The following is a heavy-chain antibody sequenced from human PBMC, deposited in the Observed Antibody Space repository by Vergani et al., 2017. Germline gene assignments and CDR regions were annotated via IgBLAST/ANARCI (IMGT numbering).Heavy chain of an antibody. CDR2: IYPGDSDT. V-gene: IGHV5-51*01. CDR1: GYSFTRYW. D-gene: IGHD6-19*01. J-gene: IGHJ5*02. Sequence: EVQLVQSGAEVKKPGESLTISCKGSGYSFTRYWIGWVRQMPGKGLEWMGIIYPGDSDTRYSPSFQGQVTISADKSISTAYLQWSSLKASDTAMYYCARQLSIAVAGERWFDPWGQGTLVTVSS. CDR3: ARQLSIAVAGERWFDP.